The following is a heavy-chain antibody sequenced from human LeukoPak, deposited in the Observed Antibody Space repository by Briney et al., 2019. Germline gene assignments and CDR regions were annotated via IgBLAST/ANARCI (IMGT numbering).Heavy chain of an antibody. Sequence: ASVKVSCKASGGTFSSYAISWVRQAPGQGLEWMGGIIPIFGTANYAQKFQGRVTITADESTSTAYMELSSLRSEDTAVYYCAVGEVPAAMSPTYIDYWGQGTLVTVSS. CDR2: IIPIFGTA. D-gene: IGHD2-2*01. J-gene: IGHJ4*02. V-gene: IGHV1-69*13. CDR3: AVGEVPAAMSPTYIDY. CDR1: GGTFSSYA.